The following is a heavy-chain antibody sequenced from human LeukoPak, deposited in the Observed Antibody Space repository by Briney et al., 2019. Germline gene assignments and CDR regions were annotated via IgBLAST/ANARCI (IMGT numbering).Heavy chain of an antibody. CDR1: GFNVGRNY. CDR2: TYSGGST. V-gene: IGHV3-53*01. D-gene: IGHD3-22*01. J-gene: IGHJ4*02. CDR3: ATADSSGATYFDY. Sequence: GGSLRLSCAASGFNVGRNYMSWVRQAPGKGLECVSITYSGGSTYYADSVKGRFTISRDNSRNTVYLQINSLRAEDTAVYYCATADSSGATYFDYWGQGTLVTVSA.